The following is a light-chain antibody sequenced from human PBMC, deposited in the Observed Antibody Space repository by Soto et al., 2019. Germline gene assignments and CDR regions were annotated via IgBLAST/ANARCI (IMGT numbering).Light chain of an antibody. V-gene: IGKV1-33*01. CDR2: DAS. CDR3: HRTT. J-gene: IGKJ4*01. CDR1: QDISNY. Sequence: DIQMTQSPSSLSESVGDRVPITCQASQDISNYLNWYQQKPGKAPKLLIYDASNLETGVPSRFSGSGSGTDFTFTISSLQPEDIATYYCHRTTFGGGTKVDIK.